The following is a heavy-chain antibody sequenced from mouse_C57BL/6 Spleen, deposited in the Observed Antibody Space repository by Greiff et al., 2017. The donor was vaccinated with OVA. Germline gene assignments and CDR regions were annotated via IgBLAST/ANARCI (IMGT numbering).Heavy chain of an antibody. CDR3: AREVWDDYFDY. V-gene: IGHV3-6*01. D-gene: IGHD4-1*01. Sequence: EVKLMESGPGLVKPSQSLSLTCSVTGYSITSGYYWNWIRQFPGNKLEWMGYISYDGSNNYNPSLKNRISITRDTSKNQFFLKLNSVTTEDTATYYCAREVWDDYFDYWGQGTTLTVSS. CDR1: GYSITSGYY. J-gene: IGHJ2*01. CDR2: ISYDGSN.